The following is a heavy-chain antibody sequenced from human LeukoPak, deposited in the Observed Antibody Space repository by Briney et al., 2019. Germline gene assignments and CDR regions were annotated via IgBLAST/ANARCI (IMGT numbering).Heavy chain of an antibody. D-gene: IGHD1-26*01. CDR3: ARDSGTTLSGSYRIFDY. CDR2: IIPIFGTA. Sequence: ASVNVSCKASGGTFSSYAISWVRQAPGQGLEWMGGIIPIFGTANYAQKFQGRVTITTDESASTAYMELSSLRSEDTAVYYCARDSGTTLSGSYRIFDYWGQGTLVTVSS. V-gene: IGHV1-69*05. J-gene: IGHJ4*02. CDR1: GGTFSSYA.